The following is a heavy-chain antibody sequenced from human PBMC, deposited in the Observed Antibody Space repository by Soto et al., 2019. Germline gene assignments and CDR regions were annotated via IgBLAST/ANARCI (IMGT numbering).Heavy chain of an antibody. CDR1: GGSFSGYY. Sequence: NPSETLSLTCAVYGGSFSGYYWSWIRQPPGKGLEWVGEINHSGSTNYNPSLKSRVTISVDTSKNQFSLKLSSVTVADTAVYYCASYYYDSSDAFDIWGQGTMVTVSS. V-gene: IGHV4-34*01. CDR2: INHSGST. D-gene: IGHD3-22*01. CDR3: ASYYYDSSDAFDI. J-gene: IGHJ3*02.